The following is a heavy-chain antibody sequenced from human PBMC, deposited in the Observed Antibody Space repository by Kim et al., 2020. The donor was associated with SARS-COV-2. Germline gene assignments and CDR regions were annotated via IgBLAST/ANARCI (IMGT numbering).Heavy chain of an antibody. CDR2: INHSGST. CDR1: GGSFSGYY. D-gene: IGHD2-21*01. Sequence: SETLSLTCAVYGGSFSGYYWSWVRQPPGKGLEWIGEINHSGSTNYNPSLKSRVTISVDTSKNQFSLKLSSVTAADTAVYYCARGEVGIDDYWGQGTLVTVSS. CDR3: ARGEVGIDDY. V-gene: IGHV4-34*01. J-gene: IGHJ4*02.